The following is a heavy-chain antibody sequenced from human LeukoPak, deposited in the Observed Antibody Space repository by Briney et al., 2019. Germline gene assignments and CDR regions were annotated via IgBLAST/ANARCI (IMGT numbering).Heavy chain of an antibody. CDR2: IWYDGSNK. CDR3: AKRSGSWYYDYYYYGMDV. V-gene: IGHV3-33*06. J-gene: IGHJ6*02. D-gene: IGHD6-13*01. Sequence: GGSLRLSCAASGFTFSSYGMHWVRQAPGKGLEWVAVIWYDGSNKYYADSVKGRFTISRDNSKNTLYLQMNSLRAEDTAVYYCAKRSGSWYYDYYYYGMDVWGQGTTVTVSS. CDR1: GFTFSSYG.